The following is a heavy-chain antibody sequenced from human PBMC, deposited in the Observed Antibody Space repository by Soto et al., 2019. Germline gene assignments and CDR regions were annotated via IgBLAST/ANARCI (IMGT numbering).Heavy chain of an antibody. CDR3: AKDGTTVTTPDAFDI. J-gene: IGHJ3*02. D-gene: IGHD4-17*01. CDR2: ISYDGSNK. CDR1: GFTFSSYA. Sequence: QVQLVESGGGVVQPGRSLRLSCAASGFTFSSYAMHWVRQAPGKGLEWVAVISYDGSNKYYADSVKGRFTISRDNSKNTLYLQMNSLRAEDTAVYYCAKDGTTVTTPDAFDIWGQGTMVTVSS. V-gene: IGHV3-30-3*01.